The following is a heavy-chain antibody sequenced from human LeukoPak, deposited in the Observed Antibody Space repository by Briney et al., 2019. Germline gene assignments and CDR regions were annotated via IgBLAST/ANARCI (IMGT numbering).Heavy chain of an antibody. D-gene: IGHD2-15*01. CDR3: AKETIYCSGGSCYAFDI. Sequence: GGSLRLSCAASGFTFSSYSMNWVRQAPGKGLEWVSSISSGSSYIYYADSVKGRFTISRDNAKNSLYLQMNSLRAEDTAVYYCAKETIYCSGGSCYAFDIWGQGTMVTVSS. CDR1: GFTFSSYS. CDR2: ISSGSSYI. V-gene: IGHV3-21*01. J-gene: IGHJ3*02.